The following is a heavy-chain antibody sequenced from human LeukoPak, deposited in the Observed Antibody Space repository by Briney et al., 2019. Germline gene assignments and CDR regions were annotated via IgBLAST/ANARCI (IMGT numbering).Heavy chain of an antibody. J-gene: IGHJ4*02. D-gene: IGHD3-22*01. CDR2: INHSGST. V-gene: IGHV4-34*01. CDR3: ASLGHDSSGH. Sequence: SETLSLTCAVYGGSFSGYYWSWIRQPPGKGLEWIGEINHSGSTNYNPSLKSRVTISVDTSKNQFSLKPSSVTAADTAVYYCASLGHDSSGHWGQGTLVTVSS. CDR1: GGSFSGYY.